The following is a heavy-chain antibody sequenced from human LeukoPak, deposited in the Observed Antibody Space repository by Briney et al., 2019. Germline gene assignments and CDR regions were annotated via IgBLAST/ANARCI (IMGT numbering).Heavy chain of an antibody. Sequence: ASVKVSCKASGYTFTGYYIHWVRQAPGQGLEWMGWINPHSGGTSYAQNFQGRVTMTRDTPISTAYMDLSRLRSDDTAFYYCARDSNYYGSGSYYNSDYWGQGTLVTVSS. CDR3: ARDSNYYGSGSYYNSDY. D-gene: IGHD3-10*01. J-gene: IGHJ4*02. CDR2: INPHSGGT. CDR1: GYTFTGYY. V-gene: IGHV1-2*02.